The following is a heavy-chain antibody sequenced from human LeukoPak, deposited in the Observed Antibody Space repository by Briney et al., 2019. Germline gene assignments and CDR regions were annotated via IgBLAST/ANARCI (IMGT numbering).Heavy chain of an antibody. CDR3: ARGAYYYDSSGPRRSYWYFDL. CDR1: GGTFSSYA. J-gene: IGHJ2*01. V-gene: IGHV1-69*06. D-gene: IGHD3-22*01. Sequence: SVKVSCKASGGTFSSYAISWVRQAPGQGLEWMGGIIPIFGTANYAQKFQGRVTITADKSTSTAYMELSSLRSEDTAVYYCARGAYYYDSSGPRRSYWYFDLWGRGTLVTVSS. CDR2: IIPIFGTA.